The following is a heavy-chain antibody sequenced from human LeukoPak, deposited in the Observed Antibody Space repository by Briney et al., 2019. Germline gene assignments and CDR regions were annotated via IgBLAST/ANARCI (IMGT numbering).Heavy chain of an antibody. CDR3: ARGRGVQSDYFYY. Sequence: SETLSLTCGVYGGSFSGYYWTWIRQAPGKGLEWIGEINDSGATNYNPSLKSRVTISVDTSKNQFSLKLSSLTAADTAVYYCARGRGVQSDYFYYWGQGTLVTVSS. CDR2: INDSGAT. V-gene: IGHV4-34*01. J-gene: IGHJ4*02. CDR1: GGSFSGYY. D-gene: IGHD3-10*01.